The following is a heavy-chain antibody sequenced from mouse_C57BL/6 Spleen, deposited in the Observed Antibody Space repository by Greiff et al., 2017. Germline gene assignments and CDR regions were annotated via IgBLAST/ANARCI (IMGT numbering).Heavy chain of an antibody. CDR3: ARYIYYGSSHYFDY. CDR2: IRNKANGYTT. CDR1: GFTFTDYY. V-gene: IGHV7-3*01. J-gene: IGHJ2*01. Sequence: EVMLVESGGGLVQPGGSLSLSCAASGFTFTDYYMSWVRQPPGKALEWLGFIRNKANGYTTEYSASVKGRFTISRDNSQSILYLQMNALRAEDSATYYCARYIYYGSSHYFDYWGQGTTLTVSS. D-gene: IGHD1-1*01.